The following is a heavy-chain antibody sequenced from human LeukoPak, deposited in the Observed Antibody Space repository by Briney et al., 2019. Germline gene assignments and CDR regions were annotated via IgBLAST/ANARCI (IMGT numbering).Heavy chain of an antibody. CDR1: GFTFSSYA. Sequence: GGSLRLSCAASGFTFSSYAMSWVRQAPGKGLEWVSAISGGGTYYADSVKGRFTISRDNSKNTLYLQMNSLRPEDTAVYYCAKRGAEVGATVAPGDYWGRGTLVTVSS. V-gene: IGHV3-23*01. CDR2: ISGGGT. J-gene: IGHJ4*02. D-gene: IGHD1-26*01. CDR3: AKRGAEVGATVAPGDY.